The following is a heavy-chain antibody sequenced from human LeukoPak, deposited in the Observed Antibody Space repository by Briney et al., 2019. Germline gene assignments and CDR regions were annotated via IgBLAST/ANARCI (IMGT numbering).Heavy chain of an antibody. CDR2: IYYSGST. Sequence: PSETLSLTCTVSGGSISSSTFYWGWIRQPPGKGLEWIGYIYYSGSTNYNPSLKSRVTISVDTSKNQFSLKLSSVTAADTAVYYCARDRANHMDVWGKGTTVTISS. CDR1: GGSISSSTFY. CDR3: ARDRANHMDV. J-gene: IGHJ6*03. V-gene: IGHV4-61*01.